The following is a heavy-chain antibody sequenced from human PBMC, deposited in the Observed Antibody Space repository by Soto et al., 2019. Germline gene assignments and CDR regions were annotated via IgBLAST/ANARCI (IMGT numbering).Heavy chain of an antibody. V-gene: IGHV4-59*01. CDR1: GGSISSYY. CDR3: ARGYYGDYVDY. CDR2: IYYSGST. J-gene: IGHJ4*02. D-gene: IGHD4-17*01. Sequence: SETLSLTCTVSGGSISSYYWSWIRQPPGKGLEWIGYIYYSGSTNYNPSLKSRVTISVDTSKNQFSLKLSSVTAADTAVYYCARGYYGDYVDYWGQGTLVTVSS.